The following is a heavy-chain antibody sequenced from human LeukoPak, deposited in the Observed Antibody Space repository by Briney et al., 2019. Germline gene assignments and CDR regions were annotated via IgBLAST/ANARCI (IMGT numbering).Heavy chain of an antibody. V-gene: IGHV4-59*01. J-gene: IGHJ4*02. D-gene: IGHD1-26*01. CDR2: IYYSGST. Sequence: SETLSLTCTVSGGSISSYYWSWIRQPPGKGLEWIGYIYYSGSTNYNPSLKSRVTISVDTSKNQFSLKLSSVTAADTAVYYCARDHGIVGATIGFDYWGEGTLVTVSS. CDR1: GGSISSYY. CDR3: ARDHGIVGATIGFDY.